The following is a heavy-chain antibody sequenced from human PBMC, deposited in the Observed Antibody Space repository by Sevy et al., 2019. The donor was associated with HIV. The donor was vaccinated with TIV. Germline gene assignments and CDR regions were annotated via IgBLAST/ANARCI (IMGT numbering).Heavy chain of an antibody. CDR1: GFTFSSYS. CDR2: ISSSSSTI. J-gene: IGHJ4*02. CDR3: PRVHYYDSSGYRNYFDY. D-gene: IGHD3-22*01. Sequence: GGSLRLSCAASGFTFSSYSMNWVRQAPGKGLEWVSYISSSSSTIYYADSVKGRFTISRDNAKNSLYLQMNSLRDEDTAVYYCPRVHYYDSSGYRNYFDYWGQGTLVTVSS. V-gene: IGHV3-48*02.